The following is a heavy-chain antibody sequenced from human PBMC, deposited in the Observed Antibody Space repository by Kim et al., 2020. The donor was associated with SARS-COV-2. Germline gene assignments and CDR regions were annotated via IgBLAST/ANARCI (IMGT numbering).Heavy chain of an antibody. CDR1: GFSLSTNA. CDR2: ISGRGDGT. V-gene: IGHV3-23*01. Sequence: GGSLRLSCAASGFSLSTNAMSWVRQAPGKGLEWVSAISGRGDGTFYADSVKGRFTVSRDSSKNTLYLQMNSLRAEDTAIYFCACDVAVPGATRSPFFYY. D-gene: IGHD2-2*01. CDR3: ACDVAVPGATRSPFFYY. J-gene: IGHJ6*01.